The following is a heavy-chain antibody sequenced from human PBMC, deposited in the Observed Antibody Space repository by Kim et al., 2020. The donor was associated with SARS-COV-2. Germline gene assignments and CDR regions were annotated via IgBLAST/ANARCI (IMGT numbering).Heavy chain of an antibody. CDR3: ANNYGSGSYYNFDY. Sequence: GGSLRLSCAASGFTFSSYAMSWVRQAPGKGLEWVSAISGSGGSTYYADSVKGRFTISRDNSKNTLYLQMNSLRAEDTAVYYCANNYGSGSYYNFDYWGQGTLVTVSS. D-gene: IGHD3-10*01. V-gene: IGHV3-23*01. CDR1: GFTFSSYA. J-gene: IGHJ4*02. CDR2: ISGSGGST.